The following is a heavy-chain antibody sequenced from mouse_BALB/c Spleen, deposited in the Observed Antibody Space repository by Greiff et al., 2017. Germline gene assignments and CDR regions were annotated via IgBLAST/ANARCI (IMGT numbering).Heavy chain of an antibody. Sequence: EVKLVESGGGLVQPGGSMKLSCVASGFTFSSYWMSWVRQSPEKGLEWVAEIRLKSDNYATHYAESVKGKFTISRDDSKSRLYLQMNSLRAEDTGIYYCTSYYYGSTFDYWGQGTTLTVSS. CDR2: IRLKSDNYAT. CDR1: GFTFSSYW. D-gene: IGHD1-1*01. CDR3: TSYYYGSTFDY. V-gene: IGHV6-6*02. J-gene: IGHJ2*01.